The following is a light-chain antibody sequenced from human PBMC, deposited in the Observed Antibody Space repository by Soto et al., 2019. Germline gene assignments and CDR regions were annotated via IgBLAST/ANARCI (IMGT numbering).Light chain of an antibody. CDR1: QSVSDN. J-gene: IGKJ1*01. Sequence: EVVMTQSPATLSVSPGERATLSCRASQSVSDNLAWYQQKPGQAPRLLIYAASTRATGIPVRFSGSGSGTEFTLTISSLQSEDFAVYYCQHYSNWPPWTFAQGTKVDIK. V-gene: IGKV3-15*01. CDR3: QHYSNWPPWT. CDR2: AAS.